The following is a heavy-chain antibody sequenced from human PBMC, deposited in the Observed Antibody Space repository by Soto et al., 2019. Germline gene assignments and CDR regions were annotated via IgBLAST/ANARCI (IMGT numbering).Heavy chain of an antibody. V-gene: IGHV3-9*01. CDR2: ISWNSGSI. CDR1: GFTFDDYA. CDR3: AKLIGRGYSCYDSYWDFDY. Sequence: EVQLVESGGGLVQPGRSLRLSCAASGFTFDDYAMHWVRQAPGKGLAWVSGISWNSGSIGYADAVKGRFTISRDNAKNSVYLQMNSLRADDTALYYCAKLIGRGYSCYDSYWDFDYWGQGTLVTVSS. D-gene: IGHD5-12*01. J-gene: IGHJ4*02.